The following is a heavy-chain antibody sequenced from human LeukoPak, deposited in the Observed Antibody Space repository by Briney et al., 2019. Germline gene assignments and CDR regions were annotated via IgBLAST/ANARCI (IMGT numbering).Heavy chain of an antibody. J-gene: IGHJ6*03. V-gene: IGHV1-69*05. CDR2: IIPIFGTA. D-gene: IGHD5-18*01. CDR1: GGTFSSYA. CDR3: ARASKTTSGYSYGYYYYYYMDV. Sequence: ASVKVSCKASGGTFSSYAISWVRQAPGQGLEWMGGIIPIFGTANYAQKFQGRVTITTDESTITAYMELSSLRSEDTAVYYCARASKTTSGYSYGYYYYYYMDVWGKGTTVTVSS.